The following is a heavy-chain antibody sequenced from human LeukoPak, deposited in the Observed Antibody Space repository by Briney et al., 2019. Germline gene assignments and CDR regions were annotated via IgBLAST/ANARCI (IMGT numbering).Heavy chain of an antibody. Sequence: GGSLRLSCAASGFTFSNYAMTWVRQAPGKGLEWVSSTISGGSAIYYAESVRGRFIMSRDDSKNMVYLQVNSLRVEDTALYYCTKGVAASRSPYCMDVWGKGTTVTVSS. CDR1: GFTFSNYA. CDR2: TISGGSAI. CDR3: TKGVAASRSPYCMDV. V-gene: IGHV3-23*01. D-gene: IGHD2-2*01. J-gene: IGHJ6*03.